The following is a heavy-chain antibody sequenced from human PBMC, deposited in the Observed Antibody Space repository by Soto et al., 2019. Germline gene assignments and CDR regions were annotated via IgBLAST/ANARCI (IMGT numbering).Heavy chain of an antibody. Sequence: RGESLKISCTGSGFSFYNSWIVWVRQKPGKGLEWMGIIYPDDSDTRYNPSFQGQVTISADKSIRTAYLQWSSLKASDTAIYYCARQLGPVNGRNRHDYYYHAMDVCGQGPTVTVYS. J-gene: IGHJ6*02. CDR3: ARQLGPVNGRNRHDYYYHAMDV. CDR1: GFSFYNSW. D-gene: IGHD2-8*01. V-gene: IGHV5-51*01. CDR2: IYPDDSDT.